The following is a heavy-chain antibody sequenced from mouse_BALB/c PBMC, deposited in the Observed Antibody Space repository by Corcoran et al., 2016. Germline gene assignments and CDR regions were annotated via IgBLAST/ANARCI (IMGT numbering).Heavy chain of an antibody. J-gene: IGHJ4*01. CDR2: INTYTGEP. CDR3: AREPYAMDY. Sequence: QIQLVQSGPELKKTGETVKISSKASGYTFTNYGMNWVKQAPGTGLKWMGWINTYTGEPTYADDFKGRFAFSLETSDSTAYLQINNLKNEDTATYFCAREPYAMDYWGQGTSVTVSS. V-gene: IGHV9-3-1*01. CDR1: GYTFTNYG.